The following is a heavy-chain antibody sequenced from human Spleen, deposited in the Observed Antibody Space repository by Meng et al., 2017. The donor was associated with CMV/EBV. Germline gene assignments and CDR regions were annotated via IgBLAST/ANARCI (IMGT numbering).Heavy chain of an antibody. CDR2: IKSDGSET. Sequence: GGSLRLSCAASGFSFSSYRMNWARQGPGKGLVWISRIKSDGSETDYADSVKGRFTISRDNSKNTLYLQMNSLRAEDTAVYYCAKAGYDFWSGYYIYYYYYGMDVWGQGTTVTVSS. D-gene: IGHD3-3*01. CDR3: AKAGYDFWSGYYIYYYYYGMDV. CDR1: GFSFSSYR. J-gene: IGHJ6*02. V-gene: IGHV3-74*01.